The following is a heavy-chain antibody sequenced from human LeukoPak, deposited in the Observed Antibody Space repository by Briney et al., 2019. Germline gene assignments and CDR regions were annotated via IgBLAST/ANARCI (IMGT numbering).Heavy chain of an antibody. CDR2: IYYSGST. V-gene: IGHV4-59*01. J-gene: IGHJ4*02. D-gene: IGHD3-10*01. CDR3: ARDRDYLGYFDY. Sequence: PSETLSLTCTVSGGSISSYYWSGIRQPPGKGLEWIGYIYYSGSTNYNPSLKSRVTISVDTSKNQFSLKLSSVTAADTAVYYCARDRDYLGYFDYWGQGTLVTVSS. CDR1: GGSISSYY.